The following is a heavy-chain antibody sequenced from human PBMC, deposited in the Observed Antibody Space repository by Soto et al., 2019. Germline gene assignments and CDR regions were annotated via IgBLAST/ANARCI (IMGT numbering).Heavy chain of an antibody. V-gene: IGHV1-3*01. D-gene: IGHD6-19*01. Sequence: QVQFVQSGSDVKKPGASVKVSCKASGYTFTNYAIHWVRQAPGQRLEWMGWISAGNGDTKYSQNLQGRVTITRDTSASTAYMELNSLRYEDTAVYYCARGAGSGWPFAYWGQGTLVTVSS. CDR3: ARGAGSGWPFAY. J-gene: IGHJ4*02. CDR1: GYTFTNYA. CDR2: ISAGNGDT.